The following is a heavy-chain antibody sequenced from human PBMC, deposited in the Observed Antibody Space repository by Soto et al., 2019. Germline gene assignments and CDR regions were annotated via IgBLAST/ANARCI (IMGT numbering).Heavy chain of an antibody. CDR1: GFTFSSYA. CDR3: ARSPQWLVQNFDY. J-gene: IGHJ4*02. CDR2: ISGSGGST. D-gene: IGHD6-19*01. Sequence: PGGSLRLSCSASGFTFSSYAMSWVRQAPGKGLEWVSAISGSGGSTYYADSVKGRFTISRDNPKNTLYLQMNSLRAEDTAVYYCARSPQWLVQNFDYWGQGTLVTVSS. V-gene: IGHV3-23*01.